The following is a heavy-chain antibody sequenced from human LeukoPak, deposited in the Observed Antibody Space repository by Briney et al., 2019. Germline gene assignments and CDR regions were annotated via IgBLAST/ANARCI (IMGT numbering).Heavy chain of an antibody. Sequence: GGSPRLSCAASGFTFSSYGMHWVRQAPGKGLEWVAFIRYDGSNKYYADSVKGRFTISRDNSKNTLYLQMNSLRAEDTAVYYCAKGGIYYDSSGYYYDAFDIWGQGTMVTVSS. CDR1: GFTFSSYG. CDR2: IRYDGSNK. V-gene: IGHV3-30*02. J-gene: IGHJ3*02. CDR3: AKGGIYYDSSGYYYDAFDI. D-gene: IGHD3-22*01.